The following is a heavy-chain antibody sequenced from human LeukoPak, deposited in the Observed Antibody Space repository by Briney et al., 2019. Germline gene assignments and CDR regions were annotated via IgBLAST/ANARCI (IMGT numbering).Heavy chain of an antibody. D-gene: IGHD2-21*01. CDR3: ARVGYYPDYYMDV. J-gene: IGHJ6*03. V-gene: IGHV4-39*01. CDR2: IYYSGST. CDR1: GGSISRSRDY. Sequence: SETLSLTCTVSGGSISRSRDYWGWIRQPPGKGLEWIGSIYYSGSTYYNPSLKSRVTISVDTSNNQFSLKLSSVTAADTAVYFCARVGYYPDYYMDVWGKGTTVTVSS.